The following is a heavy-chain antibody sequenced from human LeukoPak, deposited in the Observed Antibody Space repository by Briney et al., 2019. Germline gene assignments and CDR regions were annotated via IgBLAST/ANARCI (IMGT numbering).Heavy chain of an antibody. Sequence: PSETLSLTCTVSGGSMSSSSYYWGWIRHPPGEGLWWIGSIYYSGSTYYNPSLKSRVTMSVDTSKNQVSLKLSSVTAAETAVYYCAGGGKQLWLPPHGGQGTRVTVSS. J-gene: IGHJ4*02. D-gene: IGHD5-18*01. V-gene: IGHV4-39*01. CDR2: IYYSGST. CDR3: AGGGKQLWLPPH. CDR1: GGSMSSSSYY.